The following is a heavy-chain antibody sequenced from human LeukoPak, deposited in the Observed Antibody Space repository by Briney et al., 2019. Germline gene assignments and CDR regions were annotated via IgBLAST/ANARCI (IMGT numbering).Heavy chain of an antibody. J-gene: IGHJ4*02. V-gene: IGHV4-59*01. Sequence: PSETLSLTCSVSGDSIINYYWSWIRHSPEKGLEWIGYIYYTGTTKYNPSLESRVFMSVDTSKNQFSLRLTSVTVADTAVYYCAKEPSVWGQGILVTVSS. CDR3: AKEPSV. CDR2: IYYTGTT. CDR1: GDSIINYY.